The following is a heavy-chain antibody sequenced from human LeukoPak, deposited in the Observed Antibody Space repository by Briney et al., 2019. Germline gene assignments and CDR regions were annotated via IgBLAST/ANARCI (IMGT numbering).Heavy chain of an antibody. V-gene: IGHV4-61*02. CDR1: GGSISSGSYY. Sequence: PSETLSLTCTVSGGSISSGSYYWSWIRQPAGKGLEWIGRIYTSGSTNYNPSLKSRVTISVDTSKNRFSLKLSSVTAADTAVYYCARENYYGSGTFNLYYYYYMDVWGKGTTVTVSS. D-gene: IGHD3-10*01. CDR3: ARENYYGSGTFNLYYYYYMDV. CDR2: IYTSGST. J-gene: IGHJ6*03.